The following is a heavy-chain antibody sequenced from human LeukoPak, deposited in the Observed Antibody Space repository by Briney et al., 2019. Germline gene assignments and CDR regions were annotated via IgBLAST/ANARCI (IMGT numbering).Heavy chain of an antibody. CDR2: IHYSGST. D-gene: IGHD3-10*01. V-gene: IGHV4-39*07. CDR1: GGSISSSSYY. J-gene: IGHJ4*02. Sequence: SETLSLTCTVSGGSISSSSYYWAWIRQPPGKGLEWIGSIHYSGSTYYNPSLQSRVTISIDTSKNQFSLKLRFVTAADTAVYYCAKDREIWFGEPLAYWGQGTLVTVSS. CDR3: AKDREIWFGEPLAY.